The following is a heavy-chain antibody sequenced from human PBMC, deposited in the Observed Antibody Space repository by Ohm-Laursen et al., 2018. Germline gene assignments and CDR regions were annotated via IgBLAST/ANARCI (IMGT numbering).Heavy chain of an antibody. V-gene: IGHV4-4*07. D-gene: IGHD3-9*01. Sequence: GTLSLTCNVSNAAMNSYTWNWIRQPAGRGLEWIGHISDRGRANYSPSLMSRLTMSIDTFIKQFSLKLTSVTAADTAMYYCVGTGLLNGYDYWGHGTLVTVS. CDR1: NAAMNSYT. CDR3: VGTGLLNGYDY. J-gene: IGHJ4*01. CDR2: ISDRGRA.